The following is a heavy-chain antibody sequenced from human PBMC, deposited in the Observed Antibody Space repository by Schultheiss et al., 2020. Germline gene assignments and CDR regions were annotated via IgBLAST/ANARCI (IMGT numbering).Heavy chain of an antibody. D-gene: IGHD6-6*01. J-gene: IGHJ3*02. CDR3: AKPAGRRQLVRFDAFDI. V-gene: IGHV3-23*01. CDR2: ISGSGGST. Sequence: GESLKISCAASGFTFSSYAMSWVRQAPGKGLEWVSAISGSGGSTYYADSVKGRFTISRDNSKNTLYLQMNSLRAEDTAVYYCAKPAGRRQLVRFDAFDIWGQGTMVTVSS. CDR1: GFTFSSYA.